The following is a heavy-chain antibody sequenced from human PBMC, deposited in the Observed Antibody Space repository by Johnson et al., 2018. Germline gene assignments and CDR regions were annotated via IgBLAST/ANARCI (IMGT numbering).Heavy chain of an antibody. J-gene: IGHJ3*01. V-gene: IGHV3-30-3*01. CDR3: ARGYDSSGYFPDAFDF. CDR2: LSYDGSSK. Sequence: GGGLVQPGGSLKLSCAASGFIFRGSAMHWVRQAPGKGLEWVAVLSYDGSSKYYADSAKGRFTISRDNSKNTLYLRMNSLGAEDTAVYYCARGYDSSGYFPDAFDFWGQGTMVSVSS. CDR1: GFIFRGSA. D-gene: IGHD3-22*01.